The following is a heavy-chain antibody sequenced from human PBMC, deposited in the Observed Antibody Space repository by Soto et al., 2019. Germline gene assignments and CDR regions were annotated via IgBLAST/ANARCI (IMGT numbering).Heavy chain of an antibody. V-gene: IGHV3-13*04. D-gene: IGHD1-20*01. CDR2: IDSNGDT. CDR3: ARGYGWPPDYNYYGMAV. Sequence: EVQLAESGGGLVQPGGSLRLSCAGSGFTFRTYDMHWVRQTTEKGLEWVSSIDSNGDTYYPASVKGPFTISRENAKNSVYLQMTSLRTGDTALYYCARGYGWPPDYNYYGMAVWRQGPTVTVSS. J-gene: IGHJ6*02. CDR1: GFTFRTYD.